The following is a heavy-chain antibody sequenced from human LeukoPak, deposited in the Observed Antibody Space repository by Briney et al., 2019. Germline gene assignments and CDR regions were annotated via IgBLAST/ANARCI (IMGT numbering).Heavy chain of an antibody. J-gene: IGHJ4*02. V-gene: IGHV4-34*01. D-gene: IGHD6-19*01. Sequence: SETLSLTCAVYGGSFSGYYWSWIRQPPGKGLEWIGEINHSGSTNYNPSLKSRVTISVDKSKNQFSLKLSSVTAADTAVYYCASLGWLAYYFDYWGQGTLVTVSS. CDR1: GGSFSGYY. CDR2: INHSGST. CDR3: ASLGWLAYYFDY.